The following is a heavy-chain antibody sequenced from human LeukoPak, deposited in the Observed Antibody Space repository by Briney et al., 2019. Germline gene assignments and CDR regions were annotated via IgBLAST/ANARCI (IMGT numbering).Heavy chain of an antibody. CDR2: IWYDGSKK. CDR1: GFTFSSNG. V-gene: IGHV3-33*01. D-gene: IGHD3-10*01. CDR3: ARDSSAASGSPHFDY. Sequence: GGSLRLSCAASGFTFSSNGMHWVRQAPGKGLEWVAVIWYDGSKKYYTDSVKGRFTISRDNSKNTLYLQMNSLRAEDTAVYYCARDSSAASGSPHFDYWGQGTLVTVSS. J-gene: IGHJ4*02.